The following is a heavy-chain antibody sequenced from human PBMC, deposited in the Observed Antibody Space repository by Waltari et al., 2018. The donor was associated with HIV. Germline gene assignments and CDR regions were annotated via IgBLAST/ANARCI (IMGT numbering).Heavy chain of an antibody. CDR2: IYTSRNT. Sequence: QVQLQESGPGLVKPSQTLSLTCTVSGGSISSGSYYWSWIRQPAGKGLEWIGRIYTSRNTNYNPSLKSRVTISVDTSKNQLSLKLSSVTAADTAVYYCARATGDSPFDYWGQGTLVTVSS. D-gene: IGHD4-17*01. CDR1: GGSISSGSYY. V-gene: IGHV4-61*02. CDR3: ARATGDSPFDY. J-gene: IGHJ4*02.